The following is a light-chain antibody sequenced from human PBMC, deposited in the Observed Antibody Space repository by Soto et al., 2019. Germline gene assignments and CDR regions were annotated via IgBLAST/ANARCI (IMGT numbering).Light chain of an antibody. CDR1: SSDVGGHNY. V-gene: IGLV2-8*01. CDR3: SSYAGSNNLKV. J-gene: IGLJ2*01. Sequence: QSALTQPPSASGSPGQSVTISCTGTSSDVGGHNYVSWYQQHPGKAPKLMIYEVSKRPSGVPDRFSGSKSGNTASLTVSGLQAEDEDDYYCSSYAGSNNLKVFGGGTKLTVL. CDR2: EVS.